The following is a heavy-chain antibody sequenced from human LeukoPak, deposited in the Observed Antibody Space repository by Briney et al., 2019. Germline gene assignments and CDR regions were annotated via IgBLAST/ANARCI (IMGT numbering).Heavy chain of an antibody. V-gene: IGHV1-2*02. CDR2: INPNSGGT. J-gene: IGHJ2*01. CDR3: ARDQEVRLWLSWYFDL. Sequence: GASVKVSCKASGYTFTGYYMHWVRQAPGQGLEWMGWINPNSGGTNYAQKFQGRVTMTRDTSISTAYMELSRLRSDDTAVYYCARDQEVRLWLSWYFDLWGRGTLVTVSS. CDR1: GYTFTGYY. D-gene: IGHD3-10*01.